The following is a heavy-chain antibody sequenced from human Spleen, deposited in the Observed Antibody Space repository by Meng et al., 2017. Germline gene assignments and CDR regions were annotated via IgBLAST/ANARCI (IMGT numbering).Heavy chain of an antibody. D-gene: IGHD1-20*01. J-gene: IGHJ4*02. Sequence: ASVKVSCKTSGYTFTGYYIHWVRQAPGQGLEWVGRINPNNGDTNCAQKFQGRVTMTRDTSISAAYMELRNLRSDDTAVYYCATRGNPYLNCWGQGTLVTVSS. V-gene: IGHV1-2*06. CDR2: INPNNGDT. CDR1: GYTFTGYY. CDR3: ATRGNPYLNC.